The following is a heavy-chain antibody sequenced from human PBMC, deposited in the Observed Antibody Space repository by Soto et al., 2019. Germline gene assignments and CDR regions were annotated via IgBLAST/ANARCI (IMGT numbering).Heavy chain of an antibody. CDR1: GFTFSSYA. D-gene: IGHD3-22*01. CDR3: ARALERYGYYGRSFDY. Sequence: QVQLVESGGGVVQPGRSLRLSCAASGFTFSSYAMHWVRQAPGKGLEWVAVISYDGSNKYYADSVKGRFTISRDNSKNTLYLQMNSLRAEDTAVYYCARALERYGYYGRSFDYWGQGTLVTVSS. CDR2: ISYDGSNK. V-gene: IGHV3-30-3*01. J-gene: IGHJ4*02.